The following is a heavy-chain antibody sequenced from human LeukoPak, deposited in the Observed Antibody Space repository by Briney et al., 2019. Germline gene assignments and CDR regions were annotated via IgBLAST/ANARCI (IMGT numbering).Heavy chain of an antibody. D-gene: IGHD6-13*01. CDR2: IIPILGIA. CDR1: GGTFSSYA. J-gene: IGHJ4*02. V-gene: IGHV1-69*04. CDR3: ARDEAGYSSS. Sequence: SVKVSCKASGGTFSSYASSGVRQAPGQGLEWRGRIIPILGIANYAQKLQGRVTITADKSTSTAYMELSSLRSEDTAVYYCARDEAGYSSSWGQGTLVTVSS.